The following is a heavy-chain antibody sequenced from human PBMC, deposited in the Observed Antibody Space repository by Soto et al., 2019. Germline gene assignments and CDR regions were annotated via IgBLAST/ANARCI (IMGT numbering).Heavy chain of an antibody. CDR2: IYHSGST. J-gene: IGHJ5*02. CDR1: GYSISSGYY. V-gene: IGHV4-38-2*02. D-gene: IGHD3-22*01. CDR3: ARDRAYDSSGYYYH. Sequence: NPSETLSLTCAVSGYSISSGYYWGWIRQPPGKGLEWIGSIYHSGSTYYNPSLKSRVTISVDTSKNQFSLRLSSVTAADTAVYYCARDRAYDSSGYYYHWGQGTLVTVSS.